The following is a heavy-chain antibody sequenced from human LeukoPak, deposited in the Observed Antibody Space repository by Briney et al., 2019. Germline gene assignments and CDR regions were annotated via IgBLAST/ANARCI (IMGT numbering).Heavy chain of an antibody. Sequence: SGGSLRLSCAASGFTFSSDAMSWVCQAPGTGLEWVSAISGSGGRTYYADSVKGRFTISRDNSKNTLYLQMNSLRAEDTAVYCCAKDVGGATPYDYWGQGTLVTVSS. D-gene: IGHD1-26*01. CDR3: AKDVGGATPYDY. CDR2: ISGSGGRT. V-gene: IGHV3-23*01. CDR1: GFTFSSDA. J-gene: IGHJ4*02.